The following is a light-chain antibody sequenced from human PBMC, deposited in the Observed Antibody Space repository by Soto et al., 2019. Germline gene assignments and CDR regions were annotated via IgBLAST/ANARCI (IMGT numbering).Light chain of an antibody. Sequence: EVVMTQSPATLSVSPGERATLSCRASQSVSSNFAWYQQKPGQAPRLLIHGVSTRATGVPARFSGSASGTEFTLTISSLQSEDVAVYYCQQYNNWPRTFGQVTKVEIK. V-gene: IGKV3-15*01. J-gene: IGKJ1*01. CDR1: QSVSSN. CDR3: QQYNNWPRT. CDR2: GVS.